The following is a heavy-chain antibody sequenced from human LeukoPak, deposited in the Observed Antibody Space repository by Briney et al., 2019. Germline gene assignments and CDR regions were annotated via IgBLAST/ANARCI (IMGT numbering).Heavy chain of an antibody. CDR2: ISAYNGNT. J-gene: IGHJ4*02. CDR1: GYTFTSYG. D-gene: IGHD2-2*01. V-gene: IGHV1-18*01. CDR3: ARLVMGEKHPHCSSTSCPLGY. Sequence: ASVKVSCKASGYTFTSYGISWVRQAPGQGLEWMGWISAYNGNTNYAQKLQGSVTMTTDTSTSTAYMELRSLRSDDTAVYYCARLVMGEKHPHCSSTSCPLGYWGQGTLVTVSS.